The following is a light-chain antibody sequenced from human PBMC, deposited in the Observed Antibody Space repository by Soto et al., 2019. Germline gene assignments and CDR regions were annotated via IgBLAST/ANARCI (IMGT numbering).Light chain of an antibody. Sequence: EIVMTQSPDTLPVSPGERATLSCRASQSVSSNLAWYQQKPGQAPRLLIYGASTRATGVPARFSGSGSGTEFTLTITSLQSEDFAVYYCQHYNNWPPYTFGQGTKLEIK. V-gene: IGKV3-15*01. J-gene: IGKJ2*01. CDR3: QHYNNWPPYT. CDR2: GAS. CDR1: QSVSSN.